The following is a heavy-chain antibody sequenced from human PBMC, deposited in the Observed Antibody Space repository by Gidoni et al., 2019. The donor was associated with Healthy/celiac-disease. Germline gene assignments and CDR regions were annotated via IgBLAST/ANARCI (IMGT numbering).Heavy chain of an antibody. CDR2: INWNGGST. D-gene: IGHD6-19*01. J-gene: IGHJ4*02. CDR1: GFPFDDSG. V-gene: IGHV3-20*01. Sequence: VQLLESGGGVVRPGGSLRLSCAAYGFPFDDSGMSWVRQAPGKGLEWVSGINWNGGSTGYADSVKGRFTISRDNAKNSLYLQMNSLRAEDTALYHCARDKRRMDQVAGIAVFDYWGQGTLVTVSS. CDR3: ARDKRRMDQVAGIAVFDY.